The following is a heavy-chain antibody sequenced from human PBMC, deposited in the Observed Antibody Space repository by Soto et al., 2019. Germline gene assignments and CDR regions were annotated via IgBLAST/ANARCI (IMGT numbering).Heavy chain of an antibody. D-gene: IGHD5-12*01. CDR2: IIPILGIA. V-gene: IGHV1-69*04. CDR3: ARDPREVAQYGMDV. Sequence: ASVKVSCKASGGTFSSYTISWVRQAPGQGLEWMGRIIPILGIANYAQKFQGRVTITADNSKNTLYLQMNSLRAEDTAVYYCARDPREVAQYGMDVWGQGTTVTVSS. J-gene: IGHJ6*02. CDR1: GGTFSSYT.